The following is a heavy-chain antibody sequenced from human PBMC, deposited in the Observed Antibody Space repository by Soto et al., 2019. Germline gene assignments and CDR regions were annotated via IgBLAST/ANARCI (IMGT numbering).Heavy chain of an antibody. CDR2: ISYDGSNK. CDR3: AKAKVTAPLWGYFDY. J-gene: IGHJ4*02. V-gene: IGHV3-30*18. CDR1: GFTFSSYG. Sequence: HPGGSLRLSCAASGFTFSSYGMHWVRQAPGKGLEWVAVISYDGSNKYYADSVKGRFTISRDNSKNTLYLQMNSLRAEDTAVYYCAKAKVTAPLWGYFDYWGQGTLVTVSS. D-gene: IGHD2-21*02.